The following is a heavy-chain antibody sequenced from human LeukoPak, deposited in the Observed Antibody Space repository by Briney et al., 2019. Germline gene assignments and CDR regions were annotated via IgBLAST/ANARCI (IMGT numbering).Heavy chain of an antibody. Sequence: SETLSLPCTVSGGSISSYYWSWIRQPAGKGLEWIGRIYTSGSTNYNPSLKSRVTMSVDTSKNQFSLKLSSVTAADTAVYYCAGDLIAAALDPWGQGTLVTVSS. CDR3: AGDLIAAALDP. J-gene: IGHJ5*02. D-gene: IGHD6-13*01. CDR1: GGSISSYY. V-gene: IGHV4-4*07. CDR2: IYTSGST.